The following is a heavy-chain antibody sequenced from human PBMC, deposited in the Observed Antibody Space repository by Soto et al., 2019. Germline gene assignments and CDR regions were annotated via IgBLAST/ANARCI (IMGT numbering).Heavy chain of an antibody. D-gene: IGHD1-26*01. CDR3: ARDQATSDAFDI. Sequence: QLQLQESGPGLVKPSETLSLTCTVSGGSISSYYWSWIRQPPGKGLEWIGYIYYSGSTNYNPSLKSRVTISVDTSKNQFSLKLSSVTAADTAVYYCARDQATSDAFDIWGQGTLVTVSS. CDR1: GGSISSYY. CDR2: IYYSGST. V-gene: IGHV4-59*01. J-gene: IGHJ3*02.